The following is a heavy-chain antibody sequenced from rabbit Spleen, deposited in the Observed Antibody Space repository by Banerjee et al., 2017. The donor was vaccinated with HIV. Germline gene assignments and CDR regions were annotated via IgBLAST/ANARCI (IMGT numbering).Heavy chain of an antibody. CDR3: ARLSSGAFNL. CDR2: IYTAGGST. V-gene: IGHV1S47*01. CDR1: GFSFSDIYW. Sequence: QEQVVESGGGLVQPEGSLTLTCTASGFSFSDIYWISWVRQAPGKGLEWIAYIYTAGGSTYYASWAKGRFTITRSTSLNTVTLQLNSLTAADTATYFCARLSSGAFNLWGPGTLVTVS. J-gene: IGHJ4*01. D-gene: IGHD1-1*01.